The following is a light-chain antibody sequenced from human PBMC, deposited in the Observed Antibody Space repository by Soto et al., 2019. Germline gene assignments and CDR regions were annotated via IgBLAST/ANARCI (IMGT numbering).Light chain of an antibody. Sequence: IKMTQSPSTLSASVGDRVTITFRASQSISSWLAWYQQKPGKAPKLLIYDASSLESGVPSRFSGSGSGTEFTLTISSLQPDDFATYCCQQYNTYWTFGQGTKVDIK. CDR1: QSISSW. CDR2: DAS. V-gene: IGKV1-5*01. J-gene: IGKJ1*01. CDR3: QQYNTYWT.